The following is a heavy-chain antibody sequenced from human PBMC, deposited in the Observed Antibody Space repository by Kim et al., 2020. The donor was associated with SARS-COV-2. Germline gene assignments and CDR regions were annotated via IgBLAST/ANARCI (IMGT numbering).Heavy chain of an antibody. CDR3: ARDTIFGVVIIFNYYGMDV. D-gene: IGHD3-3*01. V-gene: IGHV1-18*04. CDR2: ISAYNGNT. Sequence: ASVKVSCKASGYTFTSYGISWVRQAPGQGLEWMGWISAYNGNTNYAQKLQGRVTMTTDTSTSTAYMELRSLRSDDTAVYYCARDTIFGVVIIFNYYGMDVWGQGTTVTVSS. CDR1: GYTFTSYG. J-gene: IGHJ6*02.